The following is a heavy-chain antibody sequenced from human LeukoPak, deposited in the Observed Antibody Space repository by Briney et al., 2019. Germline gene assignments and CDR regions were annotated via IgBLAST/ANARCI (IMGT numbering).Heavy chain of an antibody. D-gene: IGHD3-16*01. CDR3: AKDKGDPYYYYMDV. J-gene: IGHJ6*03. CDR1: GFTFNNYA. V-gene: IGHV3-43*02. CDR2: ISWDGGST. Sequence: QTGGSLRLSCAASGFTFNNYAMSWVRQAPGKGLAWVSLISWDGGSTYYADSVKGRFTISRDNSKNSLYLQMNSLRTEDTALYYCAKDKGDPYYYYMDVWGKGTTVTVSS.